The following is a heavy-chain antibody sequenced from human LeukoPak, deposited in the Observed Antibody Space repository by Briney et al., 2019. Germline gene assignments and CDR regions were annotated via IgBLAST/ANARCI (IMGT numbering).Heavy chain of an antibody. CDR2: IFHSESV. Sequence: SETLSLTCAVSGVSISTNTWWSWVRQTPGKGLEWIGEIFHSESVNSNPSLESRLTISLDKSKNHFSLELTSVTAADTALYFCAREIFGARAFEYWGQGILVTVSS. CDR3: AREIFGARAFEY. V-gene: IGHV4-4*02. D-gene: IGHD3-3*01. CDR1: GVSISTNTW. J-gene: IGHJ4*02.